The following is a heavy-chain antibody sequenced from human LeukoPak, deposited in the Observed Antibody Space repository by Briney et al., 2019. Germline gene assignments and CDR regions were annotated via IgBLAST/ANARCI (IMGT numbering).Heavy chain of an antibody. CDR3: TTDPQCSGGDCYYFDY. CDR1: GFTFSNAW. CDR2: IKSRTDGGTT. D-gene: IGHD2-21*02. V-gene: IGHV3-15*01. Sequence: GESRRLSCAASGFTFSNAWMSWDRQAPGKGLEWVGRIKSRTDGGTTDYPAPVKGRFNISRDDSKNTLYLQMNSLKTEDTAVYYCTTDPQCSGGDCYYFDYWGQGSLVTVSS. J-gene: IGHJ4*02.